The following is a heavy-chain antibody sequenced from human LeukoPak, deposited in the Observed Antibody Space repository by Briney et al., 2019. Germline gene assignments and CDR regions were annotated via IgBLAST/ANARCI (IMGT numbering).Heavy chain of an antibody. CDR3: AKDGILVSYFDY. D-gene: IGHD5-18*01. CDR2: ISYDGSNK. V-gene: IGHV3-30*18. CDR1: GFTFSSYG. Sequence: PGGSLRLSCAASGFTFSSYGIHWVRQAPGRGLEWVAIISYDGSNKYYADSVKGRFTISRDNSKNTLYLQMNSLRAEDTAVYYCAKDGILVSYFDYWGQGTLVTVSS. J-gene: IGHJ4*02.